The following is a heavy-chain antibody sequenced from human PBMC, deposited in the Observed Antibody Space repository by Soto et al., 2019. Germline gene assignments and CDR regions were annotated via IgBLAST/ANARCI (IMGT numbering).Heavy chain of an antibody. CDR2: ISRGSSAI. V-gene: IGHV3-48*02. CDR1: GFIFSDYS. CDR3: ARDTILDY. J-gene: IGHJ4*02. Sequence: GGSLRLSCAATGFIFSDYSMNWVRQAPGKGLEWVSYISRGSSAIYYADSVRGRFTISRDNAKNSLYLQMNSLRDEDTAVYYCARDTILDYWGQGSLVTVSS. D-gene: IGHD3-9*01.